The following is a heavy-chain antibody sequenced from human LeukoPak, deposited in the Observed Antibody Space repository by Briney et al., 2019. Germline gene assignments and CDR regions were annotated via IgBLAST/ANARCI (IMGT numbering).Heavy chain of an antibody. Sequence: SETLSLTGAVYGGSFSGYYWSWIRQPPGKGLDWIGEINHSGSTNYNPSLKSRVTISVDTSKNQFSLKLSSVTAADTAVYYCARRPFPFRRYFDYWGQGTLVTVSS. V-gene: IGHV4-34*01. CDR1: GGSFSGYY. J-gene: IGHJ4*02. CDR2: INHSGST. CDR3: ARRPFPFRRYFDY.